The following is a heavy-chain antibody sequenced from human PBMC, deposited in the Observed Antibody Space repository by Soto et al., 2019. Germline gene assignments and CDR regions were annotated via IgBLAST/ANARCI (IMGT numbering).Heavy chain of an antibody. CDR3: ARDKQMDSSGYPIDY. Sequence: GGSLRLSCAASGFTFSSYWMHWVRQAPGKGLVWASRINSDGSSTSYADSVKGRFTISRDNAKNTLYLQMNSLRAEDTAVYYCARDKQMDSSGYPIDYWGQGTLVTVSS. CDR2: INSDGSST. CDR1: GFTFSSYW. J-gene: IGHJ4*02. D-gene: IGHD3-22*01. V-gene: IGHV3-74*01.